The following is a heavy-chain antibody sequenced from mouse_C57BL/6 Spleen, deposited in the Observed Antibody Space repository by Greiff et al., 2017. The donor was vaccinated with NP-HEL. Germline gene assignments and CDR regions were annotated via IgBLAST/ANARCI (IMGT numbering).Heavy chain of an antibody. Sequence: QVQLKQPGAELVKPGASVKMSCKASGYTFTSYWITWVKQRPGQGLEWIGDIYPGSGSTNYNEKFKSKATLTVDTSSSTAYMLLSSLTSEDSAVYYCARGGDYYGTPIAYWGQGTLVTVSA. D-gene: IGHD1-1*01. CDR3: ARGGDYYGTPIAY. CDR1: GYTFTSYW. V-gene: IGHV1-55*01. CDR2: IYPGSGST. J-gene: IGHJ3*01.